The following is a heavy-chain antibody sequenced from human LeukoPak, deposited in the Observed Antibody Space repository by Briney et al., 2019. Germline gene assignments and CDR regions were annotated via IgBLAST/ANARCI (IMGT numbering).Heavy chain of an antibody. CDR1: EFRFSTYA. Sequence: PGRSLRLSCAASEFRFSTYAMHWVRQAPGKGLEWVAIISSDGRNQNYADSVKGRFTISRDNSKNTLYLQMNTLRTEDTAVYYCAREKYCTSTDCLHGRFYFNCWGQGTLVTVSS. V-gene: IGHV3-30*04. CDR3: AREKYCTSTDCLHGRFYFNC. D-gene: IGHD2-2*01. J-gene: IGHJ4*02. CDR2: ISSDGRNQ.